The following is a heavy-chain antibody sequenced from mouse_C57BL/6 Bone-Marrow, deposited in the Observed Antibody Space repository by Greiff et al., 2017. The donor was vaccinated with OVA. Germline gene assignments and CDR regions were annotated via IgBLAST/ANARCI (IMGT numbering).Heavy chain of an antibody. CDR2: INPNNGGT. J-gene: IGHJ4*01. CDR1: GYTFTDYY. CDR3: AREDTVVAPSDYAMDY. V-gene: IGHV1-26*01. D-gene: IGHD1-1*01. Sequence: EVQLQQSGPELVKPGASVKISCKASGYTFTDYYMNWVKQSHGKSLEWIGDINPNNGGTSYNQKFKGKATLTVDKSSSTAYMELRSLTSEDSAVYYCAREDTVVAPSDYAMDYWGQGTSVTVSS.